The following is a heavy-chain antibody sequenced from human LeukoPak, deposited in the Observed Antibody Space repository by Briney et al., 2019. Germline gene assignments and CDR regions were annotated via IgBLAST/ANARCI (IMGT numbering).Heavy chain of an antibody. D-gene: IGHD3-10*01. CDR3: ARARYGSGGYFFDF. CDR2: IKQDGSEI. Sequence: GGSLRLSCAASGFNFNSYWMSWVRQAPGKGLECVTNIKQDGSEIYFVDSVKGRFTISRDNAKSSLYLQMNSLRGEDTAVYYCARARYGSGGYFFDFWGQGTLVTVSS. CDR1: GFNFNSYW. J-gene: IGHJ4*02. V-gene: IGHV3-7*04.